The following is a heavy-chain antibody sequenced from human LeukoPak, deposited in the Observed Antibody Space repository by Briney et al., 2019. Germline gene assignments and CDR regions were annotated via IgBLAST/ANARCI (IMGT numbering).Heavy chain of an antibody. CDR2: ISSSSSYI. J-gene: IGHJ4*02. CDR1: GFTLSRYS. V-gene: IGHV3-21*01. CDR3: ARGGNLYCSATSCYDFDY. D-gene: IGHD2-2*01. Sequence: GGSLRLSCAASGFTLSRYSMNWVRQAPGKGLEWVSSISSSSSYIYYGDSVKGRFTISRDNAKNSLYLQINSLRAEDTAVYYCARGGNLYCSATSCYDFDYWGQGTLVTVSS.